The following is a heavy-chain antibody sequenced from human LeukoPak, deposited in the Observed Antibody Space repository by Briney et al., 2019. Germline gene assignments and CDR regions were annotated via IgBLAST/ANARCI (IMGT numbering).Heavy chain of an antibody. CDR3: ARGPGFWSGYYSGYYGMDV. CDR2: MNPNSGNT. Sequence: GASVKVSCKASGYTFTSYDINWVRQATGQGLEWMGCMNPNSGNTGYAQKFQGRVTMTRNTSISTAYMELSSLRSEDTAVYYCARGPGFWSGYYSGYYGMDVWGQGTTVTVSS. CDR1: GYTFTSYD. D-gene: IGHD3-3*01. V-gene: IGHV1-8*01. J-gene: IGHJ6*02.